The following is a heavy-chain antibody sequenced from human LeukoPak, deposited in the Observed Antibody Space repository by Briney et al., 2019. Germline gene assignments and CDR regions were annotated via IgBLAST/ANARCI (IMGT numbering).Heavy chain of an antibody. CDR3: ARVRGDEVPRSWVFDP. Sequence: SETLSLTCTVSGGSISSYYWSWIRQPPGKGLEWIGYIYYSGSTNYNPSLKSRVTISVDTSKNQFSLKLSSVTAADTAVYYCARVRGDEVPRSWVFDPWGQGTLVTVSS. CDR1: GGSISSYY. D-gene: IGHD6-13*01. J-gene: IGHJ5*02. V-gene: IGHV4-59*01. CDR2: IYYSGST.